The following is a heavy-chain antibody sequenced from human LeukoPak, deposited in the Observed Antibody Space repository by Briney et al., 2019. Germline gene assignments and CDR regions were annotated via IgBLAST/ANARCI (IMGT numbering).Heavy chain of an antibody. D-gene: IGHD5-18*01. V-gene: IGHV5-51*01. Sequence: RGESLKISCKGSGYSFTSYWIGWVRQMPGKGLEWMGIIYPGDSDTRYSPSFQGQVTISADKSISTAYLQWSSLKASDTAMYYCARHVSGYSYASLYYYYMDVWGKGTTVTVSS. CDR2: IYPGDSDT. J-gene: IGHJ6*03. CDR1: GYSFTSYW. CDR3: ARHVSGYSYASLYYYYMDV.